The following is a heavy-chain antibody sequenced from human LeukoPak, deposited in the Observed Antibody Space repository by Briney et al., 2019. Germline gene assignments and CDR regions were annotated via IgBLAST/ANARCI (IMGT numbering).Heavy chain of an antibody. D-gene: IGHD7-27*01. CDR2: IYYSGST. CDR1: GGSISSYY. J-gene: IGHJ6*03. Sequence: PSETLSLTCTVSGGSISSYYWTWIRQPPGKGLEWIGSIYYSGSTYYNPSLKSRVTISVDTSKNQFSLKLSSVTAADTAVYYCARLWAYYYYMDVWGKGTTVTVSS. CDR3: ARLWAYYYYMDV. V-gene: IGHV4-39*01.